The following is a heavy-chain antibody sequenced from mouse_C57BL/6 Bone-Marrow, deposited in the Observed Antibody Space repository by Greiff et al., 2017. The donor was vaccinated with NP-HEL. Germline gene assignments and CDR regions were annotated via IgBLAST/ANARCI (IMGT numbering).Heavy chain of an antibody. CDR3: ARGYYGGYFDV. J-gene: IGHJ1*03. CDR2: ISYDGSN. CDR1: GYSITSGYY. V-gene: IGHV3-6*01. Sequence: EVKLMESGPGLVKPSQSLSLTCSVTGYSITSGYYWNWIRQFPGNKLEWMGYISYDGSNNYNPSLKNRISITRDTSKNQFFLKLNSVTTEDTATYYCARGYYGGYFDVWGTGTTVTVSS. D-gene: IGHD1-2*01.